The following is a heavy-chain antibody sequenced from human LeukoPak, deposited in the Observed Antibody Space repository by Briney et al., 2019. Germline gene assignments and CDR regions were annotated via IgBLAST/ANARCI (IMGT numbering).Heavy chain of an antibody. D-gene: IGHD6-13*01. CDR3: VRGAYSSSWLNFDY. J-gene: IGHJ4*02. V-gene: IGHV3-30*03. CDR1: GFTFSSYW. Sequence: GGSLRLSCAASGFTFSSYWMHWVRQAPGKGLEWVALIPYDGSNKYYADSVKGRFTVSRDNSKNTLYLQMNSLRAEDTAVYYCVRGAYSSSWLNFDYWGQGTLVTVSS. CDR2: IPYDGSNK.